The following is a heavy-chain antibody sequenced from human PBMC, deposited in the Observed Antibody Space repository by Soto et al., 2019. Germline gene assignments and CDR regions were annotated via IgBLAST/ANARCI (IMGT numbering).Heavy chain of an antibody. CDR2: IIPMFGIP. CDR1: GGTLNKHA. CDR3: ARGGTSGWLKGAYDV. D-gene: IGHD6-13*01. Sequence: QVQLVQSGAEVKKPGSSVKVSCKACGGTLNKHAITWVRRAPGQGLEWLGGIIPMFGIPNYPQKFQGRVTITADDSTNTSHMELHSLTSDDTAVYYCARGGTSGWLKGAYDVWGQGTMVTVSS. J-gene: IGHJ3*01. V-gene: IGHV1-69*01.